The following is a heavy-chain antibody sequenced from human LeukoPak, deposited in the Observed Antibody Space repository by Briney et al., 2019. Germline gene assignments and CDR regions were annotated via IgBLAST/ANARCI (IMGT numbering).Heavy chain of an antibody. CDR1: GFTFGSYA. D-gene: IGHD4-11*01. Sequence: PGGSLRLSCAASGFTFGSYAIHWVRQAPGKGLEYVSGISSTGGSTYYANSVKGRFTISRDNSKNTLYLQMGSLRAEDMAVYYCAKSPPAYTVTTFNYWGQGTLVTVSS. CDR3: AKSPPAYTVTTFNY. J-gene: IGHJ4*02. V-gene: IGHV3-64*01. CDR2: ISSTGGST.